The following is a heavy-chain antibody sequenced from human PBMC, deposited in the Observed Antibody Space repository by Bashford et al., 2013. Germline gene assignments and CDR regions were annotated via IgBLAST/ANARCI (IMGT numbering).Heavy chain of an antibody. V-gene: IGHV4-38-2*02. J-gene: IGHJ4*02. CDR2: IYHSGST. Sequence: SETLSLTCAVSGNSISSGYYWGWIRQPPGKGLEWIGSIYHSGSTYYNPSLKSRVTISVDTSKNQFSLKLSSVTAADTAIYYCARDPQGYCSGGKCYLYYFDSWGQGTLVTVSS. D-gene: IGHD2-15*01. CDR3: ARDPQGYCSGGKCYLYYFDS. CDR1: GNSISSGYY.